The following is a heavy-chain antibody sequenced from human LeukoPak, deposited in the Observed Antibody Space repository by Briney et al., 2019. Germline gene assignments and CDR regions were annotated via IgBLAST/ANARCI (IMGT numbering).Heavy chain of an antibody. V-gene: IGHV4-59*08. D-gene: IGHD2-21*01. CDR2: IHYSGNS. J-gene: IGHJ4*02. CDR1: GDSVSDFY. CDR3: VLAPISIRFDF. Sequence: PSETLSLTCSVSGDSVSDFYWNWIRQSPGTGLEWIGNIHYSGNSNYKPSLKSRVTISIATSRNQFFLKLTSVTAADTAVYYCVLAPISIRFDFWSQGTQVTVSS.